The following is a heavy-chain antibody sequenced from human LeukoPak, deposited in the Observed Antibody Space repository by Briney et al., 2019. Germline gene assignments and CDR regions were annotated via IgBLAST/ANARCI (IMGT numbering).Heavy chain of an antibody. CDR1: GGSISSYY. CDR3: ARHASRGFFDY. D-gene: IGHD2-2*01. CDR2: IYYSGST. J-gene: IGHJ4*02. V-gene: IGHV4-59*08. Sequence: SETLSLTCTVSGGSISSYYWSWIRQPPGKGLEWIGYIYYSGSTYYNPSLKSRVTISVDTSKNQFSLKLSSVTAADTAVYYCARHASRGFFDYWGQGTLVTVSS.